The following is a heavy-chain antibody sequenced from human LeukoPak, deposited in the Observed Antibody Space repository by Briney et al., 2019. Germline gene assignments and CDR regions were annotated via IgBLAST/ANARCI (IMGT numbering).Heavy chain of an antibody. V-gene: IGHV1-69*13. D-gene: IGHD3-22*01. Sequence: GASVKVSCKASGGTFSSYATSWVRQAPGQGLEWMGGIIPIFGTANYAQKFQGRVTITADESTSTAYMELSSLRSEDTAVHYCARVGGYPNWFDPWGQGTLVTVSS. CDR1: GGTFSSYA. CDR3: ARVGGYPNWFDP. J-gene: IGHJ5*02. CDR2: IIPIFGTA.